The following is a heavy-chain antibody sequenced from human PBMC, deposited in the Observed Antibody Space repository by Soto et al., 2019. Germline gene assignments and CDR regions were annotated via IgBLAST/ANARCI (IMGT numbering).Heavy chain of an antibody. Sequence: QVQLVQSGAEVKKPGASVKVSCKASGYSFATYGFSWVRQAPGQGLECVGWISAHNGDTHYSQKFQGRVPLTADTSTTTGYMELRSLTSDDTVVYFCATEPIYYNDGSGYYPLGHWGQGTLVTVSS. V-gene: IGHV1-18*04. CDR2: ISAHNGDT. CDR1: GYSFATYG. J-gene: IGHJ4*02. CDR3: ATEPIYYNDGSGYYPLGH. D-gene: IGHD3-22*01.